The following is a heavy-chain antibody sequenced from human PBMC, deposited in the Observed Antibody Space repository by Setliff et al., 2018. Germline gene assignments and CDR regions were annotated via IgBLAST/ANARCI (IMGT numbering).Heavy chain of an antibody. Sequence: PGGSLRLSCAASGFTFSDHCMDWVRQAPGKGLEWVGRIRNKVNSYITQYAASVEGRFTISRDDSKNSLYLQVNSLKTEDTAVYYRTRGYDILTGYETTLDYWGQGTLVTVSS. CDR1: GFTFSDHC. CDR2: IRNKVNSYIT. D-gene: IGHD3-9*01. J-gene: IGHJ4*02. CDR3: TRGYDILTGYETTLDY. V-gene: IGHV3-72*01.